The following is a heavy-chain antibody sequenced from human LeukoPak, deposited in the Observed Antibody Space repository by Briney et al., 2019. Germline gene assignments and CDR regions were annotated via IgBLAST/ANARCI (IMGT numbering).Heavy chain of an antibody. CDR3: ARVGEVVVPAAIERWYGHWFDP. Sequence: ASVKVSCKASGYTFTGYYMHWVRQAPGQGLEWMGRINPNSGGTNYAQKFQGRVTMTRDTSISTAYMELSRLRSDDTAVYYCARVGEVVVPAAIERWYGHWFDPWGQGTLVTVSS. CDR2: INPNSGGT. D-gene: IGHD2-2*01. CDR1: GYTFTGYY. J-gene: IGHJ5*02. V-gene: IGHV1-2*06.